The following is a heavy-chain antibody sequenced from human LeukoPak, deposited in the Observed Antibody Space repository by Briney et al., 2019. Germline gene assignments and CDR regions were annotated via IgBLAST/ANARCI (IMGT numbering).Heavy chain of an antibody. CDR1: GFSLSTSGMC. D-gene: IGHD2-15*01. CDR2: IDWDDDK. J-gene: IGHJ3*02. CDR3: ARYSAGSRDAFDI. Sequence: ESGPTLVNPTQTLTLTCTFSGFSLSTSGMCVSWIRQPPGKALEWLARIDWDDDKYYSTSLKTRLTISKHTSKNQVVLTMTNMDPLDTGTYFCARYSAGSRDAFDIWGQGTMVTVSS. V-gene: IGHV2-70*11.